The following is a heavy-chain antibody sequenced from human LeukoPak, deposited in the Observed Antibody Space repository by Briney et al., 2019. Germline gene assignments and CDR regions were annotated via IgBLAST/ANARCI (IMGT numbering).Heavy chain of an antibody. V-gene: IGHV4-39*01. D-gene: IGHD2-2*01. CDR2: IYYSGST. Sequence: PSEPLSLTCTVSDGSISSSSYYLGWIRQPPGKGLEWIGRIYYSGSTYYNPSLKSRVTISVYTSTNQFSLKLSSVTAADTAVYYCARLPAPYCSSTSCKAYWGQGTLVTVSS. J-gene: IGHJ4*02. CDR1: DGSISSSSYY. CDR3: ARLPAPYCSSTSCKAY.